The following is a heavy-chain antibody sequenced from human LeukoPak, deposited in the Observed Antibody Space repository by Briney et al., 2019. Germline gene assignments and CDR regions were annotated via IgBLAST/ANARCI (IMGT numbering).Heavy chain of an antibody. V-gene: IGHV3-74*01. CDR1: GFTGNW. J-gene: IGHJ4*02. CDR3: AKDRGAAAGRAVFDY. Sequence: QSGGSLRLSCAASGFTGNWMQWVRQAPGKGLVWVSHINDAGSDTKYADSVKGRFTISRDNAKNTLYLQMNSLRAEDTAVYYCAKDRGAAAGRAVFDYWGQGTLVTVSS. D-gene: IGHD6-13*01. CDR2: INDAGSDT.